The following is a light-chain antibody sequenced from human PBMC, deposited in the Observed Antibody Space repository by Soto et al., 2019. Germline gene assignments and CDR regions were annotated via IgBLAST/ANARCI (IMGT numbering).Light chain of an antibody. CDR1: SSDVGGYNY. V-gene: IGLV2-8*01. CDR3: ISSEGSTNV. J-gene: IGLJ1*01. Sequence: QSVLTQPPSASGSPGQSVAISCTGTSSDVGGYNYVSWYQQHPGKAPKLMIYEVNKRPSGVPDRFSGSKSGNTASLTVSGLQAEDEADYYGISSEGSTNVFGNETKVTV. CDR2: EVN.